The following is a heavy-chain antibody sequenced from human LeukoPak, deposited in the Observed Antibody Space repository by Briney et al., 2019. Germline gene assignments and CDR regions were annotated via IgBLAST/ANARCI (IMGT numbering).Heavy chain of an antibody. CDR2: IDQSGGRN. D-gene: IGHD3-16*01. V-gene: IGHV3-7*05. CDR1: GFTFSRFW. CDR3: ARDVEGGTFDI. J-gene: IGHJ3*02. Sequence: PGGFLILSCAATGFTFSRFWLNWGRPAPCRGLEWVANIDQSGGRNNYVDSVKGRFTISRDNAKNSLFLEMSSLRADDTAVYFCARDVEGGTFDIWGQGTTVTVSS.